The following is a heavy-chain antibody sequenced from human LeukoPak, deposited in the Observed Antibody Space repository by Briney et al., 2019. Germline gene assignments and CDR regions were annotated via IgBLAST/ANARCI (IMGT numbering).Heavy chain of an antibody. CDR2: MSTNGGST. J-gene: IGHJ4*02. Sequence: GGSLRLSCSASGFSLRNYAIHWLRQAPGKGPEYVSGMSTNGGSTYYADSVKGRFTISRDNSKSTLYLQMSSLRVEDTAVYYCVSRWNHPAYWGQGTLVTVSS. CDR3: VSRWNHPAY. D-gene: IGHD1-1*01. CDR1: GFSLRNYA. V-gene: IGHV3-64D*09.